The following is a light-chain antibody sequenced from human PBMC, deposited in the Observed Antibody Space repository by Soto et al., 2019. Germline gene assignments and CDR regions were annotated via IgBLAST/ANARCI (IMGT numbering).Light chain of an antibody. J-gene: IGLJ3*02. Sequence: QSALAQPASVSGSPGQSITISCTGTSSDVGAYDAVSWYQQHPGKAPQVIIYRGTKRPSGVSTRFSGSVSGTSASLAISGLQSEDEANYYCATRDNSLSRWVFGGGTKVTVL. CDR2: RGT. V-gene: IGLV2-14*02. CDR3: ATRDNSLSRWV. CDR1: SSDVGAYDA.